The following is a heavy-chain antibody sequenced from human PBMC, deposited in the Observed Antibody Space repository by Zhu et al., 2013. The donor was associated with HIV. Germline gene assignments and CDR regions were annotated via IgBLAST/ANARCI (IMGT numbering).Heavy chain of an antibody. CDR3: ARDGRIRFLERRHPIYYYYYGMDV. D-gene: IGHD3-3*01. CDR1: GGTFSSYA. V-gene: IGHV1-69*01. Sequence: QVQLVQSGAEVKKPGSSVKVSCKASGGTFSSYAISWVRQAPGQGLEWMGGIIPIFGTANYAQKFQGRVTITADESTSTAYMELSSLRSGDTAVYYCARDGRIRFLERRHPIYYYYYGMDVWGQGTTVTVSS. J-gene: IGHJ6*02. CDR2: IIPIFGTA.